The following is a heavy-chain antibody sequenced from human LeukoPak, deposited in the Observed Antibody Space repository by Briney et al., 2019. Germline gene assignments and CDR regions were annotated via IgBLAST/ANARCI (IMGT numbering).Heavy chain of an antibody. D-gene: IGHD2-2*01. Sequence: SEILSLTCTVSGGSISSYYWSWIRQPAGKGLEWIGRIYTSGSTNYNPSLKSRVTMSVDTSKNQFSLKLSSVTAADTAVYYCARTYCSSTSCRNGYYYMDVWGKGTTVTVSS. CDR1: GGSISSYY. CDR2: IYTSGST. CDR3: ARTYCSSTSCRNGYYYMDV. V-gene: IGHV4-4*07. J-gene: IGHJ6*03.